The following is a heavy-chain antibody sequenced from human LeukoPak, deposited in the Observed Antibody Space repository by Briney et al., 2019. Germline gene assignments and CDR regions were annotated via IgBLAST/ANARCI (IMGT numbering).Heavy chain of an antibody. D-gene: IGHD6-19*01. Sequence: ASVKVSCKASGYTFTGYYMHWVRQAPGQGLEWMGWINPNSGGTNYAQKFQGRVTMTRDTSISTAYMELSRLRSDDTAVYYCARIASVGVAVAGDFDYWGQGTLVTVSS. CDR1: GYTFTGYY. CDR3: ARIASVGVAVAGDFDY. CDR2: INPNSGGT. J-gene: IGHJ4*02. V-gene: IGHV1-2*02.